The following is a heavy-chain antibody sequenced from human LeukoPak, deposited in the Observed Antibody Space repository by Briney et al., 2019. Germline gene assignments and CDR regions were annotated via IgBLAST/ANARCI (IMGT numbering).Heavy chain of an antibody. D-gene: IGHD2-15*01. CDR1: GGSISSSSYY. CDR3: ARDYCSGGSCYWDSGVAFGI. J-gene: IGHJ3*02. Sequence: SETLSLTCTVSGGSISSSSYYWGWIRQPPGKGLEWIVSIYYSGSTYYNPSLKSRVTISVDTSKNQFSLKLSSVTAADTAVYYCARDYCSGGSCYWDSGVAFGIWGQGTMVTVSS. V-gene: IGHV4-39*01. CDR2: IYYSGST.